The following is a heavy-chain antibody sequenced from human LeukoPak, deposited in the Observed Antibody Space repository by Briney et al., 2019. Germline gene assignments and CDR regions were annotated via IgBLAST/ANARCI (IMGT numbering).Heavy chain of an antibody. D-gene: IGHD3-22*01. V-gene: IGHV3-23*01. J-gene: IGHJ1*01. CDR2: ISGSGRST. CDR1: KFTFSTFA. CDR3: AKAHVLTVVARYAEYFQY. Sequence: GGSLRLSCAASKFTFSTFAMSWVRQAPGKGLEWVSGISGSGRSTYYADSVKGRFTISRDNFKNTLYLQMNSLRAEDTAVYYCAKAHVLTVVARYAEYFQYWGEGTPVTVSS.